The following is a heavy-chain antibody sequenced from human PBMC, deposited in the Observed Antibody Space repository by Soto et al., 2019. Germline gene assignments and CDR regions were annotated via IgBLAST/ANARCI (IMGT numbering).Heavy chain of an antibody. D-gene: IGHD3-3*02. V-gene: IGHV1-69*12. Sequence: QVQLVQSGAEVKKPGSSVTVSCKASGGTFGNSAISWVRQAPGQGLEWMGGISPIFPTPDYAQKFQGRVTITADESTSTADMELTSLGSDDTAVYYCARDKDRQQLGGNYYYGIDVWGHGTTVTVSS. J-gene: IGHJ6*02. CDR1: GGTFGNSA. CDR3: ARDKDRQQLGGNYYYGIDV. CDR2: ISPIFPTP.